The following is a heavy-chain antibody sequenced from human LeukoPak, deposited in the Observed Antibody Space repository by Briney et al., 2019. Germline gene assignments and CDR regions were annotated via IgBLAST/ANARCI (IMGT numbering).Heavy chain of an antibody. CDR3: ARPHYDFQY. V-gene: IGHV3-9*01. CDR2: ISWNTINM. J-gene: IGHJ4*02. CDR1: GFTFDDYA. D-gene: IGHD3-3*01. Sequence: GGSLRLSCAASGFTFDDYAMHWVRQAPGKGLEWVSGISWNTINMGYADSVKGRFTISRDNAKNSLSLQMNSLRAEDTAVYYCARPHYDFQYWGQGTLVTVSS.